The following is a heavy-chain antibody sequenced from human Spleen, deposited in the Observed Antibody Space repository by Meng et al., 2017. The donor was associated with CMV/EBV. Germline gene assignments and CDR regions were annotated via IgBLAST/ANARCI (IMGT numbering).Heavy chain of an antibody. CDR2: ISWNSGSI. V-gene: IGHV3-9*01. CDR3: ARISEAAYIYYYYGMDV. Sequence: GGSLRLSCAASGLTFDDYAMHWVRQAPGKGLEWVSGISWNSGSIGYADSVKGRFTISRDNAKNSLYLQMNSLRAEDTAVYYCARISEAAYIYYYYGMDVWGQGTTVTVSS. J-gene: IGHJ6*02. D-gene: IGHD2/OR15-2a*01. CDR1: GLTFDDYA.